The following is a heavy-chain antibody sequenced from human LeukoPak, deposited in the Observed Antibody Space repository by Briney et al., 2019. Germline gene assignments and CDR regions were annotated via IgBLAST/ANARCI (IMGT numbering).Heavy chain of an antibody. J-gene: IGHJ6*02. CDR1: GGSIRSSYYY. D-gene: IGHD4-23*01. Sequence: PSETLSLTCTVSGGSIRSSYYYWGWIRQPPGKGLEWIGEINHSGSTNYNPSLKSRVTISVDTSKNQFSLKLSSVTAADTAVYYCARDDYGGNSGVWHPGWKGYYYYGMDVWGQGTTVTVSS. CDR2: INHSGST. CDR3: ARDDYGGNSGVWHPGWKGYYYYGMDV. V-gene: IGHV4-39*07.